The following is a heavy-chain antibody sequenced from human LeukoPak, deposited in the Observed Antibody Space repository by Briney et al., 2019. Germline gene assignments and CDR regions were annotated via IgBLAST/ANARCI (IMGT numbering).Heavy chain of an antibody. CDR3: TAAGKFYYGSGSPSWFDP. Sequence: ASVKISCKASGYSFTDYFIHWVQQAPGKGLEWMGRVDPEDGETIYGEKFQGRVTITADTSTDTAYMELSSLRSEDTAVYYCTAAGKFYYGSGSPSWFDPWGQGTLVTVSS. V-gene: IGHV1-69-2*01. CDR2: VDPEDGET. CDR1: GYSFTDYF. J-gene: IGHJ5*02. D-gene: IGHD3-10*01.